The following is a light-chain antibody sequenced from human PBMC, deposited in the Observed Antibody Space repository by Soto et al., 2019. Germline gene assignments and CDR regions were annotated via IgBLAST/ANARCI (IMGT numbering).Light chain of an antibody. CDR2: EGS. CDR1: SSDVGSYNL. V-gene: IGLV2-23*01. Sequence: QSALTQPASVSGSPGQSITISCTGTSSDVGSYNLVSWYQQHPGKAPKLMIYEGSKRPSGVSNRFSGSKSGNTASLTISVLKAEDEADYYCCSYAGSSTVVFGGGPKLTVL. J-gene: IGLJ2*01. CDR3: CSYAGSSTVV.